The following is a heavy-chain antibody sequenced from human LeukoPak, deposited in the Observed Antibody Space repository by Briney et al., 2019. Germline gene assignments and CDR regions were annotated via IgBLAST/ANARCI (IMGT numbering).Heavy chain of an antibody. D-gene: IGHD2-2*02. Sequence: GASVKVSCKASGNSGDTFNTHGVSWVRQAPGQGLEWMGGIIPIFPTAQYSQKFQGRITISADKLTTTVCMELSGLTFEDTAVYFCAREADTPTRYFDLWGRGTLVIVSS. V-gene: IGHV1-69*06. J-gene: IGHJ2*01. CDR1: GNSGDTFNTHG. CDR3: AREADTPTRYFDL. CDR2: IIPIFPTA.